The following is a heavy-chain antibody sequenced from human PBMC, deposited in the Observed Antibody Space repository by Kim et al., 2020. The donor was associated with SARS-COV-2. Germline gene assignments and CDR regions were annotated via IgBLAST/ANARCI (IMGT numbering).Heavy chain of an antibody. CDR1: GFTFSSYS. J-gene: IGHJ4*02. CDR3: ARGPRGYSYGYVDY. CDR2: FSSSSSYI. D-gene: IGHD5-18*01. V-gene: IGHV3-21*01. Sequence: GGSLRLSCAASGFTFSSYSMNWVRQAPGKGLEWVSSFSSSSSYIYYADSVKGRFTISRDNAKNSLYLQMNSLRAEDTAVYYCARGPRGYSYGYVDYWGQGTLVTVSS.